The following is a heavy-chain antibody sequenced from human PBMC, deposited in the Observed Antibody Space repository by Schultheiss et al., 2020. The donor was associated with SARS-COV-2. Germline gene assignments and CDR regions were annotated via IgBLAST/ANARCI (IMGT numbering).Heavy chain of an antibody. J-gene: IGHJ3*02. Sequence: GGPLRLSCAASGFTFSSYEMNWVRQAPGKGLEWVSYISSSGSTIYYADSVKGRFTISRDNAKNSLYLQMNSLRAEDTAVYYCARDCDSSGYYRSLASCAFDIWGQGTMVTVSS. V-gene: IGHV3-48*03. CDR2: ISSSGSTI. D-gene: IGHD3-22*01. CDR1: GFTFSSYE. CDR3: ARDCDSSGYYRSLASCAFDI.